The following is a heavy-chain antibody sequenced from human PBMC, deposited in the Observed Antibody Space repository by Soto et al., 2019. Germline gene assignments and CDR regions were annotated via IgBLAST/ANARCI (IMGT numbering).Heavy chain of an antibody. D-gene: IGHD2-8*01. CDR2: ITSDTATI. CDR3: AKVVRGHCTKGVCTNGYFHYGMDV. CDR1: GFTFNIYS. J-gene: IGHJ6*02. Sequence: GGSLRLSCAASGFTFNIYSMNWVRQAPGKGLEWVSYITSDTATIHYADSVRGRFTISRDNAENSLFLQMNSLRDEDTAVYYCAKVVRGHCTKGVCTNGYFHYGMDVWGQGTTVTVSS. V-gene: IGHV3-48*02.